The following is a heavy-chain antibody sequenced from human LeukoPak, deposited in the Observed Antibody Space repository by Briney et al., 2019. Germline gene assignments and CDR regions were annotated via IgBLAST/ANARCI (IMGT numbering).Heavy chain of an antibody. CDR1: GFTFSSYW. J-gene: IGHJ6*03. D-gene: IGHD6-13*01. CDR2: ISSSSSYI. Sequence: GGSLRLSCAASGFTFSSYWMSWVRQAPGKGLEWVSSISSSSSYIYYADSVKGRFTISRDNAKNSLYLQMNSLRAEDTAVYYCAREPAAGGDDYYYMDVWGKGTTVTVSS. CDR3: AREPAAGGDDYYYMDV. V-gene: IGHV3-21*01.